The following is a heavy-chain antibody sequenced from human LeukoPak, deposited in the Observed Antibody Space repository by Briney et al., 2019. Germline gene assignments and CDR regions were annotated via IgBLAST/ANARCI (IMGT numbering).Heavy chain of an antibody. V-gene: IGHV1-69*04. CDR3: ARDGAFYYGSGSYKNDAFDI. D-gene: IGHD3-10*01. CDR2: IIPILGIA. CDR1: GGTFSSYA. Sequence: ASVKVSCKASGGTFSSYAMSWVRQAPGQGLEWMGRIIPILGIANYAQKFQGRVTITADKSTSTAYMELSSLRSEDTAVYYCARDGAFYYGSGSYKNDAFDIWGQGTMVTVSS. J-gene: IGHJ3*02.